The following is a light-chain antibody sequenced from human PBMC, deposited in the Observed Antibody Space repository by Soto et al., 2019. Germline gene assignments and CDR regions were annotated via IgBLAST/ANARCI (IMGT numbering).Light chain of an antibody. V-gene: IGKV1-9*01. CDR2: GAS. CDR3: QQLDSYPRT. J-gene: IGKJ1*01. Sequence: IQLTQSPSSLSASVGDRVTITCRASQVISSYLAWYQQKPGKAPKLLIYGASTLQSGVPSRFSGRGSGTDFTLTISSLQPADFGTYYCQQLDSYPRTFGQGTKVEIK. CDR1: QVISSY.